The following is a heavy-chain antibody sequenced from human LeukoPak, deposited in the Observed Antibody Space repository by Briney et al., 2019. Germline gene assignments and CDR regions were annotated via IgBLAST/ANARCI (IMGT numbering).Heavy chain of an antibody. CDR2: ISGSGGST. Sequence: GGSLRLSCAASGFTFSSYAMSWVRQAPGKGLEWVSAISGSGGSTCYADSVKGRFTISRDNSKNTLYLQMNSLRAEDTAVYYCARDRKGIVDMTSEDYMDVWGKGTTVTISS. D-gene: IGHD5-12*01. CDR1: GFTFSSYA. V-gene: IGHV3-23*01. CDR3: ARDRKGIVDMTSEDYMDV. J-gene: IGHJ6*03.